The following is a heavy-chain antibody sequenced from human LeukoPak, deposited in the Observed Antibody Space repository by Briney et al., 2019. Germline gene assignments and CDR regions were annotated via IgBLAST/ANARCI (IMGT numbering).Heavy chain of an antibody. D-gene: IGHD6-19*01. Sequence: PGGSLRLSCAASGFTLSSFWMHWVRQAPGKGLEWVAVISYDGSAKYYADSVKGRFDISRDDSKNTLDLQMNSLRADDTALYYCVRDVAPSGQYYFDYWGQGALVTVSS. CDR3: VRDVAPSGQYYFDY. V-gene: IGHV3-33*08. CDR2: ISYDGSAK. J-gene: IGHJ4*02. CDR1: GFTLSSFW.